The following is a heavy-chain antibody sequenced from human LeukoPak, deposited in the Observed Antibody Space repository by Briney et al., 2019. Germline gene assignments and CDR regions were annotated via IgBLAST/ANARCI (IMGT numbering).Heavy chain of an antibody. CDR2: IYHSGST. CDR1: GYSISSGYY. J-gene: IGHJ4*02. V-gene: IGHV4-38-2*02. Sequence: SETLSLTCTVSGYSISSGYYWGWIRQPPGKGLEWIGSIYHSGSTYYNPSLKSRVTISVDTSKNQFSLKLSSVTAADTAVYYCARVVSIAADWGQGTLVTVSS. CDR3: ARVVSIAAD. D-gene: IGHD6-6*01.